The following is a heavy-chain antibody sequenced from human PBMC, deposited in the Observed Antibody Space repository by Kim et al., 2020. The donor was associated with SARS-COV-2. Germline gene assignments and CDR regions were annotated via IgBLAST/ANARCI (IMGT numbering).Heavy chain of an antibody. CDR3: AKPPLRVVIASFDY. CDR2: ISGNGGST. CDR1: GFTFNNYA. J-gene: IGHJ4*02. D-gene: IGHD3-3*01. Sequence: GGSLRLSCAASGFTFNNYAMSWVRQAPGKGLEWVSAISGNGGSTYYADSVKGRFTISRDNSKNTLYLQMNSLRAEDTAVYYCAKPPLRVVIASFDYWGQGTLVTVSS. V-gene: IGHV3-23*01.